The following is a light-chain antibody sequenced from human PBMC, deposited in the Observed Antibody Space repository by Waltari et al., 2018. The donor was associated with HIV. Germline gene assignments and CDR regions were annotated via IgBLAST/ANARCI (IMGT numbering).Light chain of an antibody. CDR2: SNS. Sequence: QSVLTQSPSASGTPGKRVTISCSGGTSNIGSNSVSWYQQVPGTAPHLFMFSNSWRPSGVPDRLSGSKSGTSASLAISGLQSEDEADYYCATWDDTLDGPLFGGGTRLTVL. CDR3: ATWDDTLDGPL. J-gene: IGLJ3*02. CDR1: TSNIGSNS. V-gene: IGLV1-44*01.